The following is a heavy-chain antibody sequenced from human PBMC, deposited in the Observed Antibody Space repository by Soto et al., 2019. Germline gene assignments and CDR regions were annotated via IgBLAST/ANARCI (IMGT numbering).Heavy chain of an antibody. J-gene: IGHJ4*02. CDR3: ARVASSSSSLDY. CDR1: GFTFSSYS. Sequence: GGSLRLSCAASGFTFSSYSMNWVRQAPGKGLEWVSSISSSSYIYYADSVKGRFTISRDNAKNSLYLQMNSLRAEDTAVYYCARVASSSSSLDYWGQGTLVTVSS. CDR2: ISSSSYI. V-gene: IGHV3-21*01. D-gene: IGHD6-6*01.